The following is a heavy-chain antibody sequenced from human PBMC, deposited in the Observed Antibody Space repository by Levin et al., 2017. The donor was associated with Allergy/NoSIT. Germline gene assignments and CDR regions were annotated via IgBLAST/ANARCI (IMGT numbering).Heavy chain of an antibody. D-gene: IGHD3-22*01. CDR2: ISWNSGSI. V-gene: IGHV3-9*01. Sequence: SLKISCAASGFTFDDYAMHWVRQAPGKGLEWVSGISWNSGSIGYADSVKGRFTISRDNAKNSLYLQMNSLRAEDTALYYCAKDPTERYYYDSSGSLAYFDYWGQGTLVTVSS. J-gene: IGHJ4*02. CDR1: GFTFDDYA. CDR3: AKDPTERYYYDSSGSLAYFDY.